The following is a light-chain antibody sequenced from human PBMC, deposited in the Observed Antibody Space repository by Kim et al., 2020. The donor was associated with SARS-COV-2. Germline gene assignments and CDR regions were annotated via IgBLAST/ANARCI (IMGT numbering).Light chain of an antibody. CDR1: SLRSYY. Sequence: SSELTQDSAVSVALGQTVRITCQGDSLRSYYASWYQQKPGQAPVLVIYGKNNRPSGIPDRFSGSSSGNTASLTITGAQAEDEADYYCNSRDSSGNHWVFGGGTQLTVL. CDR2: GKN. J-gene: IGLJ3*02. CDR3: NSRDSSGNHWV. V-gene: IGLV3-19*01.